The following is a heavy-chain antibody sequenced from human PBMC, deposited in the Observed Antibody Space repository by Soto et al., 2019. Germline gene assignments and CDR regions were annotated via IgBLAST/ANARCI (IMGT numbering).Heavy chain of an antibody. CDR2: ISGSGGST. CDR3: AKDEGSSSLNFDY. D-gene: IGHD6-6*01. CDR1: GFTFSSYA. J-gene: IGHJ4*02. Sequence: EVQLLESGGGLVQPGGSLRLSCAASGFTFSSYAMSCVRQAPGKGLEWVSAISGSGGSTYYADSVKGRFTISRDNSKNTLYLQMNSLRAEDTDVYYCAKDEGSSSLNFDYWGQGTLVTVSS. V-gene: IGHV3-23*01.